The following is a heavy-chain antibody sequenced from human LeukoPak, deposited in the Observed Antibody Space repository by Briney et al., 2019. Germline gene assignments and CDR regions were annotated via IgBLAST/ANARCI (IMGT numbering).Heavy chain of an antibody. CDR3: ARGPLDYYYYYMDV. Sequence: GGSLRLSCAASGFTVSSNYMSWVHQAPGKGLEWVSVIYSGGSTYYADSVKGRFTISRDNSKNTLYLQMNSLRAEDTAVYYCARGPLDYYYYYMDVWGKGTTVTISS. J-gene: IGHJ6*03. CDR2: IYSGGST. CDR1: GFTVSSNY. V-gene: IGHV3-66*01.